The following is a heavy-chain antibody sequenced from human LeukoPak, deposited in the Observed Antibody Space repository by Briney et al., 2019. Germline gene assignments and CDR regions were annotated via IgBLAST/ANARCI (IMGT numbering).Heavy chain of an antibody. D-gene: IGHD7-27*01. CDR1: GYTLTELS. Sequence: GASVKVSCKVSGYTLTELSMHWVRQAPGKGLEWMGGFDPEDGETIYAQKFQGRVTMTEDTSTDTAYMELSSLRFEDTAVYYCATVSELGGYYYGMDVWGQGTTVTVSS. CDR2: FDPEDGET. V-gene: IGHV1-24*01. J-gene: IGHJ6*02. CDR3: ATVSELGGYYYGMDV.